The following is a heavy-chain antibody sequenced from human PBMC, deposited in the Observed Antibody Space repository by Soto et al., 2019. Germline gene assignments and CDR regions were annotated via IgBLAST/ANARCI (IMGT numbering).Heavy chain of an antibody. CDR1: GYSFTSYW. CDR2: IYPGDSDT. Sequence: LGESLKISCKGSGYSFTSYWIGWVRQMPGKGLEWMGIIYPGDSDTRYSPSFQGQVTISADKSISTAYLQWSSLKASDTAMYYCARSNVLRFLEWSSDFDYWGQGTLVTVSS. V-gene: IGHV5-51*01. CDR3: ARSNVLRFLEWSSDFDY. J-gene: IGHJ4*02. D-gene: IGHD3-3*01.